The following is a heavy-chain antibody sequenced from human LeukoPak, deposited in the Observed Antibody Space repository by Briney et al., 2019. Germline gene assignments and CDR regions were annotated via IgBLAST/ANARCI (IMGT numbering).Heavy chain of an antibody. CDR2: MSSSSSFI. Sequence: GGSLRLSCVASGFTFRIYSMNWVRQAPGKGLEWVASMSSSSSFITYADSIKGRFTIYRDNAKNSLYLQMNSLRAEDTAVYYCVKNRQSSSSDFDYWGQGTLVTVSS. V-gene: IGHV3-21*06. CDR3: VKNRQSSSSDFDY. CDR1: GFTFRIYS. D-gene: IGHD6-6*01. J-gene: IGHJ4*02.